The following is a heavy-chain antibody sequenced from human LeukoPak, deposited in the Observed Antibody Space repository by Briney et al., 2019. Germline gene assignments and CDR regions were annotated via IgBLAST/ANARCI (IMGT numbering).Heavy chain of an antibody. CDR3: TKDLRYYYADNHSEMDEHDY. D-gene: IGHD4-23*01. CDR2: ISGSGDRT. CDR1: GFTFSSYG. Sequence: PGGSLRLSCAASGFTFSSYGMSWVRQAPGKGLEGVSSISGSGDRTHYADSVKGRFTVSRDNSKNTLSLQMNSLRVEDTALYYCTKDLRYYYADNHSEMDEHDYWGQGALVTVSS. V-gene: IGHV3-23*01. J-gene: IGHJ4*02.